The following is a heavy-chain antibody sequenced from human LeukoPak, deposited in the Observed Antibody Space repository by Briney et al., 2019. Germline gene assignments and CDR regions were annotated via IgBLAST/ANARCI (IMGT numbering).Heavy chain of an antibody. V-gene: IGHV3-23*01. CDR2: ISGSGGST. D-gene: IGHD6-6*01. J-gene: IGHJ6*03. Sequence: GGSLRLSCAASGFTFSSYAMSWVRQAPGKGLEWVSAISGSGGSTYYADSVKGRFTISRDNSKNTLYLQMNSLRAEDTAVYYCAKGSYSSSFVSYYMDVWGKGTTVTVSS. CDR3: AKGSYSSSFVSYYMDV. CDR1: GFTFSSYA.